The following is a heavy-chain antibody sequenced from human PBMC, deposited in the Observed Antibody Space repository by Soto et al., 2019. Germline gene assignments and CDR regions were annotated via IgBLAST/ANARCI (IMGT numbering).Heavy chain of an antibody. CDR2: IWYDGSNK. CDR1: GFTFSSYG. Sequence: QVQLVESGGGVVQPGRSLRLSCAASGFTFSSYGMHWVRQAPGKGLEWVAVIWYDGSNKYYADSVKGRFTISRDNSQNTRYRHMNSLRAEDTSVHYGARSAESLEPVYYYMDVVGKGTTVTVSS. CDR3: ARSAESLEPVYYYMDV. D-gene: IGHD1-1*01. V-gene: IGHV3-33*01. J-gene: IGHJ6*03.